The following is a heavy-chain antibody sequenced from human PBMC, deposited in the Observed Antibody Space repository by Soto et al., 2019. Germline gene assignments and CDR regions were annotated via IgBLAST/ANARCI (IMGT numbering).Heavy chain of an antibody. CDR1: GGSVSSGSYY. D-gene: IGHD4-17*01. CDR2: IYYTGNT. Sequence: TLSLTCTVSGGSVSSGSYYWSWIRQPPGRGLEWIGYIYYTGNTYYNPSLKSRVTISVDTSKNQFSLKLTSVTAADTAVYYCASHDYGDYVDYWGQGTLGNVS. V-gene: IGHV4-30-4*08. CDR3: ASHDYGDYVDY. J-gene: IGHJ4*02.